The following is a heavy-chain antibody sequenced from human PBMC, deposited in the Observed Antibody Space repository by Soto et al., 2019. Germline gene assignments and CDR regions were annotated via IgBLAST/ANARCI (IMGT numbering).Heavy chain of an antibody. CDR1: GFTFRNYA. CDR3: AKDAQWELLLRYFDY. J-gene: IGHJ4*02. D-gene: IGHD1-26*01. V-gene: IGHV3-23*01. Sequence: EVQLLESGGDLVQPGGSLRLSCAASGFTFRNYALSWVRQAPGKGLEWVSGIGGSGDSTYYADTVKGQFTISRDNSKNTLYLQMNSLRAEDTAVYYCAKDAQWELLLRYFDYWGQGTLVTVSS. CDR2: IGGSGDST.